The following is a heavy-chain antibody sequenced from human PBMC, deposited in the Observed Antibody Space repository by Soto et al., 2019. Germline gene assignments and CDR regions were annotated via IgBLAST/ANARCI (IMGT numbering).Heavy chain of an antibody. CDR2: IYFNGIT. V-gene: IGHV4-30-4*01. Sequence: QVQLQESSPGLVKPSQTLSLTCTVSGGSISSGDYYWTWIRQPPGKGLEWIGYIYFNGITYYNPSLNSRVTISVDTSKNQFSLRLSSVTAADTAVYYCARAVAISGGYSDYWAQGTLVTVSS. CDR1: GGSISSGDYY. CDR3: ARAVAISGGYSDY. D-gene: IGHD3-22*01. J-gene: IGHJ4*02.